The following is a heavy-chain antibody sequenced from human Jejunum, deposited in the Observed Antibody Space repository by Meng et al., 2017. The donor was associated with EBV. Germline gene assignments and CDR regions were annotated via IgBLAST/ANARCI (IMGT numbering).Heavy chain of an antibody. J-gene: IGHJ4*02. CDR3: ARDRGVEDY. CDR2: IHHSGST. D-gene: IGHD5-24*01. V-gene: IGHV4-4*02. CDR1: GGSIITENW. Sequence: QVQLQQVGPGLVKPARARYPTCAVSGGSIITENWWSWGRQPPGKGLEYIGEIHHSGSTKYNPSLKIRVTISVDKSNNHFSLKLSSVTAADTAVYYCARDRGVEDYWGQGTLVTVSS.